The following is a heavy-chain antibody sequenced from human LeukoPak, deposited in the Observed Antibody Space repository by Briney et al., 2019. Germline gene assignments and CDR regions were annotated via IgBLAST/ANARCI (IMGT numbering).Heavy chain of an antibody. Sequence: SETLSLTCAVYGGSFSGYYWSWIRQPPGKGLEWIGEINHSGSTNYNPSLKGRVTIPVDTSKNQFSLKLSSVTAADTAVYYCARGHSSSWYDWFDPWGQGTLVTVSS. CDR1: GGSFSGYY. CDR2: INHSGST. D-gene: IGHD6-13*01. V-gene: IGHV4-34*01. CDR3: ARGHSSSWYDWFDP. J-gene: IGHJ5*02.